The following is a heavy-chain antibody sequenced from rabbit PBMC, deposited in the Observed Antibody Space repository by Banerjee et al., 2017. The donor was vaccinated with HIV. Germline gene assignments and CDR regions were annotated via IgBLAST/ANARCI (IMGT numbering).Heavy chain of an antibody. V-gene: IGHV1S45*01. CDR1: GIDFSSYYY. CDR3: ARGGAYTSGYGGAGYDL. Sequence: QQQLEESGGGLVKPGGTLTLTCKASGIDFSSYYYMCWVRQAPGKGLEWIGCIWTGSSATTYYATWAKGRFTISKTSSTTVTLQMTSLTAADTATYFCARGGAYTSGYGGAGYDLWGPGTLVTVS. D-gene: IGHD6-1*01. CDR2: IWTGSSATT. J-gene: IGHJ4*01.